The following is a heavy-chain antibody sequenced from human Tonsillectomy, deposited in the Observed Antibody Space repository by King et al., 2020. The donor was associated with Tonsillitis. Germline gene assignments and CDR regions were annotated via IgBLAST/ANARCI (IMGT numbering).Heavy chain of an antibody. D-gene: IGHD3-22*01. J-gene: IGHJ3*02. V-gene: IGHV4-59*01. CDR3: ASASYDSSGSDAFDI. CDR2: IYYSGST. CDR1: GGSISSYY. Sequence: QLQESGPGLVKPSETLSLTCTVSGGSISSYYWSWIRQPPGKGLEWIGYIYYSGSTNYNPSLKSRVTISVDTSKNQFSLKLSSVTAADTAVYYCASASYDSSGSDAFDIWGQGTMVTVSS.